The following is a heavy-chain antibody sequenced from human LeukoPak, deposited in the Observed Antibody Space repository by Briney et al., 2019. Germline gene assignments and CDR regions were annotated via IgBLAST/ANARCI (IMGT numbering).Heavy chain of an antibody. D-gene: IGHD3-22*01. J-gene: IGHJ6*02. CDR3: ARGFQSRWLSSYGMDV. CDR2: IYPGDSDT. Sequence: GESLKISCKGSGYSFTSYWIGWVRQMPGKGLEWMGIIYPGDSDTRYSPSFQGQVTISADKSISTAYLQWSSLKASATAMYYCARGFQSRWLSSYGMDVWGQGTTVTVSS. V-gene: IGHV5-51*01. CDR1: GYSFTSYW.